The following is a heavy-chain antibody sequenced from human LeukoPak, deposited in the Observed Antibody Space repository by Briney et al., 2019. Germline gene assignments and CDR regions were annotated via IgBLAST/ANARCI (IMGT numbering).Heavy chain of an antibody. V-gene: IGHV6-1*01. CDR2: TYYRSKWYN. CDR1: GDSVSSNSAA. J-gene: IGHJ6*03. Sequence: SQTLSLTCAISGDSVSSNSAAWTWIRQSPSRGLEWLGRTYYRSKWYNDYAVSVQSRITINPDTSKNQFSLQLNSVTSEDTAVYYCARGRVTTIANYYYYYIDVWGKGTTVTVSS. CDR3: ARGRVTTIANYYYYYIDV. D-gene: IGHD4-17*01.